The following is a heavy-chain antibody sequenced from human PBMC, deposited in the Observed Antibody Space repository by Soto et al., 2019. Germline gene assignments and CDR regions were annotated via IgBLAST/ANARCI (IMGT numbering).Heavy chain of an antibody. CDR3: AKDLKRYCSSTSCYRGAFDI. J-gene: IGHJ3*02. V-gene: IGHV3-23*01. CDR2: ISGSGGST. D-gene: IGHD2-2*01. Sequence: GGSLRLSCAASGFTFSSYAMSWVRQAPGKGLEWVSAISGSGGSTYYADSVKGRFTISRDNSKNTLYLQMNSLRAEDTAVYYCAKDLKRYCSSTSCYRGAFDIWGQGKMVTVS. CDR1: GFTFSSYA.